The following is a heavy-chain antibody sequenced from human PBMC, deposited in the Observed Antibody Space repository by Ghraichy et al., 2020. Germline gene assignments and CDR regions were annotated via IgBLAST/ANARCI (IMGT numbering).Heavy chain of an antibody. J-gene: IGHJ6*02. V-gene: IGHV3-48*02. CDR3: ARGSKVVRFYYYDGMDV. CDR2: ITSSSRTI. D-gene: IGHD4-23*01. Sequence: GSLRLSCVGSGFTFSGYSMNWVRQSPGKGLEWVSYITSSSRTIFYADSVKGRFTISRDNAQNSLYLQMNSLRDEDTAEYFCARGSKVVRFYYYDGMDVWGQGTTVTVSS. CDR1: GFTFSGYS.